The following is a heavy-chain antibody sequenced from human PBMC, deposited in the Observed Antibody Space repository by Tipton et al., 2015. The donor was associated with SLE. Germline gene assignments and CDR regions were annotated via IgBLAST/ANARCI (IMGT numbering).Heavy chain of an antibody. J-gene: IGHJ6*03. CDR3: ARLTIFGVVIIGNYYYYMDV. CDR1: GGSFSGYY. D-gene: IGHD3-3*01. CDR2: INHSGST. Sequence: LRLSCAVYGGSFSGYYWSWIRQPPGKGLEWIWEINHSGSTNYNPSLKSRVTISVDTSKNQFSLKLSSVTAADTAVYYCARLTIFGVVIIGNYYYYMDVWGKGTTVTVSS. V-gene: IGHV4-34*01.